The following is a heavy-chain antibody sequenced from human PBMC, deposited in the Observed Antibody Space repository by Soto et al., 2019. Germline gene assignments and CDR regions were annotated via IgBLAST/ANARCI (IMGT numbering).Heavy chain of an antibody. Sequence: EVQLVESGGGLVQPGRSLRLSCAASGFTFEDYAMHWVRQAPGKGPEWVSGISWNSGNIGYAETVKGRFTISRDNAKNSLYLQMNSLRAEDTALYYCVKDGLTSVFGWVYDGSDIWGHGTMVTVSS. D-gene: IGHD3-3*01. V-gene: IGHV3-9*01. CDR3: VKDGLTSVFGWVYDGSDI. J-gene: IGHJ3*02. CDR2: ISWNSGNI. CDR1: GFTFEDYA.